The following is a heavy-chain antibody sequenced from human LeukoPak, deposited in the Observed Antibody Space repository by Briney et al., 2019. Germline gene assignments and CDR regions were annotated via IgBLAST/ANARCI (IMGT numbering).Heavy chain of an antibody. Sequence: ASVKVSCKASGGTFSSYAISWVRQAPGQGLEWMGIINPSGGSTSYAQKFQGRVTMTRDTSTSTVYMELSSLRSEDTAVYYCARDCSSTSCYRDYWGQGTLVTVSS. D-gene: IGHD2-2*01. CDR1: GGTFSSYA. J-gene: IGHJ4*02. CDR3: ARDCSSTSCYRDY. V-gene: IGHV1-46*01. CDR2: INPSGGST.